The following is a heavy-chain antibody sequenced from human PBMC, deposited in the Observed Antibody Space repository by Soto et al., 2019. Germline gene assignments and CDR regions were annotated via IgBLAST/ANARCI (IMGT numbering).Heavy chain of an antibody. CDR1: GFMFNNYA. V-gene: IGHV3-23*01. D-gene: IGHD3-22*01. J-gene: IGHJ4*03. CDR3: AKGLYYYDSSGYRLFDY. CDR2: VSVSGGTT. Sequence: GGSLRLSCAASGFMFNNYAMSWVRQAPGKGLEWVSTVSVSGGTTYYADSLKGRFTISRDNSKKTVYLQMNRLRADDTAIYYCAKGLYYYDSSGYRLFDYWGQGTMVTVSS.